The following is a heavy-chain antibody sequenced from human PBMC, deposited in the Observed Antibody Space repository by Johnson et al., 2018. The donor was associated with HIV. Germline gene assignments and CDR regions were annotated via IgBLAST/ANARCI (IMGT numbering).Heavy chain of an antibody. V-gene: IGHV3-11*01. CDR3: ARDQGGYSGYDDDAFDI. Sequence: QVQLVESGGGVVKPGGSLRLSCAASGFTFSDYYMSWIRQAPGKGLEWVSYISSSGSSRYYADSVKGRFTVSRDNAKNSLYLQTNSLRAEDTAVYYCARDQGGYSGYDDDAFDIWGQGTMVTVSS. CDR2: ISSSGSSR. CDR1: GFTFSDYY. D-gene: IGHD5-12*01. J-gene: IGHJ3*02.